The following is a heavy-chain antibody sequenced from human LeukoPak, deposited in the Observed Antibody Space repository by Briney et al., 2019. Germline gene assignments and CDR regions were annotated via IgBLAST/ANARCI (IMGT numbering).Heavy chain of an antibody. CDR3: ASGQKLGF. D-gene: IGHD6-13*01. CDR2: IKQDGSDK. Sequence: GGSMRLSCVASGFTFSSYWMSWVRQAPGKGLEWVANIKQDGSDKYYVDSVKGRFTISRDNAKNSLYLQMNSLRAEDTAVYYCASGQKLGFWGQGTLVTVSS. CDR1: GFTFSSYW. J-gene: IGHJ4*02. V-gene: IGHV3-7*01.